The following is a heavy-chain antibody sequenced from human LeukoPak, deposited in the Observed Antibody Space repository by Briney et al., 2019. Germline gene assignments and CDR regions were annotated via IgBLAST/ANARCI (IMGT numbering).Heavy chain of an antibody. V-gene: IGHV3-53*01. J-gene: IGHJ4*02. CDR2: IYSGGST. Sequence: GGSLRLSCAASGFTVSSNYMSWVRQAPGKGLEWVSVIYSGGSTYYADSVKGRFTISRDNSKNTLYLQMNSLRAEDTAVYYCARGGYSGYDEVPPLVYWGQGTLVTVSS. CDR3: ARGGYSGYDEVPPLVY. D-gene: IGHD5-12*01. CDR1: GFTVSSNY.